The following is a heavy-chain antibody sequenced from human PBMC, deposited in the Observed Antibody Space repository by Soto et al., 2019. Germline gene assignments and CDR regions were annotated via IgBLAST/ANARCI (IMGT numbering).Heavy chain of an antibody. CDR2: INAGNGNT. CDR1: GYTLTSYA. Sequence: ASVKVSCKASGYTLTSYAMHWVRQAPGQRLEWMGWINAGNGNTKYSQKFQGRVTITRDTSASTAYMELSSLRSEDTAVYYCARVVTGVVAAAGTWFDPWGQGTLVTVSS. J-gene: IGHJ5*02. D-gene: IGHD6-13*01. V-gene: IGHV1-3*01. CDR3: ARVVTGVVAAAGTWFDP.